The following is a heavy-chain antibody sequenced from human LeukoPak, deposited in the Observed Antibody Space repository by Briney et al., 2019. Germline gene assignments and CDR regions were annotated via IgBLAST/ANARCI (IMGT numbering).Heavy chain of an antibody. Sequence: PSETLSLTCTVSGGSISSGAYYWSWIRQPPGKGLEWNGEINHSGSTNYNPSLKSRVTISVDTSKNQFSLKLSSVTAADTAVYYCARGRAYSSYDYWGQGTLVTVSS. CDR2: INHSGST. V-gene: IGHV4-39*07. CDR1: GGSISSGAYY. D-gene: IGHD6-6*01. J-gene: IGHJ4*02. CDR3: ARGRAYSSYDY.